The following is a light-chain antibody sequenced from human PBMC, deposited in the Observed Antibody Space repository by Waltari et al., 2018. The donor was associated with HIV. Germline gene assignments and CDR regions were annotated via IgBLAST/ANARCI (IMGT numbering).Light chain of an antibody. CDR3: AAWDDSLSGPRV. J-gene: IGLJ2*01. CDR1: SSNIGSNY. CDR2: RNN. Sequence: QSVLTQPPSASGTPGQRVTISCSGSSSNIGSNYVYWYQQLPGTAPKLLIYRNNQRPSGVPDRFSGSKSGTSASLAISGLRSEDEADYYCAAWDDSLSGPRVFGRGTKVTVL. V-gene: IGLV1-47*01.